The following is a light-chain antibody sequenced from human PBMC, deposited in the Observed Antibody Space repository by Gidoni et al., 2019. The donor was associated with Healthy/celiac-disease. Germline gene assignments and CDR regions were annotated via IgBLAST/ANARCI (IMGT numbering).Light chain of an antibody. J-gene: IGKJ2*01. CDR1: QGISNY. CDR2: AAS. Sequence: DIPMTQSPSSLSATVGDRVTITCRASQGISNYLALYQQKPGKVPKLLIYAASTLQAGVPSRFSGSGSGTDFTLTISSLQPDDVATYYCRQYNSAPYTFGQGTKLEIK. V-gene: IGKV1-27*01. CDR3: RQYNSAPYT.